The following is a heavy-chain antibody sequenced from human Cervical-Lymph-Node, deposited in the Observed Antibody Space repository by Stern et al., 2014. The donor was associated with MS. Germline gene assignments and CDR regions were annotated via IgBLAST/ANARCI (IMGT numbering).Heavy chain of an antibody. CDR1: GYTFSNFW. Sequence: QLVESGAEVKKPGESLKISCRTSGYTFSNFWIGWVRQMPGKGLEWMGVIYPADSDTTYRPSFQGQVTISADESISTAYLQWRSLKASDTAMYYCVRRRDSAGYDPFDLWGQGTMLIVSS. J-gene: IGHJ3*01. CDR3: VRRRDSAGYDPFDL. D-gene: IGHD3-22*01. CDR2: IYPADSDT. V-gene: IGHV5-51*01.